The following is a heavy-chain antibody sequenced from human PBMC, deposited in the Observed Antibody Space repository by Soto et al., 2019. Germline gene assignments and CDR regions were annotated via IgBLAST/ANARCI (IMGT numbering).Heavy chain of an antibody. CDR1: GGSFSGYY. CDR2: INHSGST. J-gene: IGHJ4*02. Sequence: QVQLQQWGAGLLKPSETLSLTCAVYGGSFSGYYWSWIRLPPGKGLEWNGEINHSGSTNYNPSLKSRVTISVDTSKNQFSLKLSSVTAADTDVYYCARGGIVVVPAAGRLDYWGQGTLVTVSS. D-gene: IGHD2-2*01. V-gene: IGHV4-34*01. CDR3: ARGGIVVVPAAGRLDY.